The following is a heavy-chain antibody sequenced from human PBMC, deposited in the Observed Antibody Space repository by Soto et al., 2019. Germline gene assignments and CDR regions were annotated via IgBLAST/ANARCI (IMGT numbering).Heavy chain of an antibody. D-gene: IGHD3-3*01. Sequence: QVQLQESGPGLVKPSGTLSLTCAVSGGSISSSNWWSWVRQPPGKGLEWIGEIYHSGSTNYNPSLKSRVTLSVDKSKTQFSLKLSSVTAADTAVYYCAREEIDFGGGSPQWWFDSRGQGTLVTVSS. V-gene: IGHV4-4*02. J-gene: IGHJ5*01. CDR1: GGSISSSNW. CDR2: IYHSGST. CDR3: AREEIDFGGGSPQWWFDS.